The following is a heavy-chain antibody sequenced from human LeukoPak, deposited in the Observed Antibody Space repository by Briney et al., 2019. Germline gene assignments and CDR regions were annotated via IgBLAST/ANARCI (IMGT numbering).Heavy chain of an antibody. CDR2: ITGSGQTK. D-gene: IGHD3-22*01. Sequence: QPGGSLRLSCVVSGFTFSDYAMSWVRRAPGKGLEWVSAITGSGQTKYYTDSVKGRFTMSRDNSKNTLYLHMNNLRDDDTAEYFFAKESLVVIESFFDNWGQGTLVLVSS. J-gene: IGHJ4*02. CDR3: AKESLVVIESFFDN. CDR1: GFTFSDYA. V-gene: IGHV3-23*01.